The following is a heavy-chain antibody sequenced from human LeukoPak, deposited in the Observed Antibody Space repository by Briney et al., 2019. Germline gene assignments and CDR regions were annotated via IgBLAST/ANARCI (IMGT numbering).Heavy chain of an antibody. CDR2: IYHSGST. Sequence: PSETLSLTCTVSGYSISSGYYWGWIRQPPGKGLEWIGSIYHSGSTYYNPSLKSRVTISVDTSKNQFSLKLSSVTAADTAVYYCARVADIYYYMDVWGKGTTVTVSS. CDR3: ARVADIYYYMDV. CDR1: GYSISSGYY. V-gene: IGHV4-38-2*02. D-gene: IGHD5-12*01. J-gene: IGHJ6*03.